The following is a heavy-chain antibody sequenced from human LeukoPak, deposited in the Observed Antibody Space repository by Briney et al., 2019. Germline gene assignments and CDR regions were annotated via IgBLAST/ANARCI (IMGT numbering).Heavy chain of an antibody. D-gene: IGHD6-13*01. CDR2: IIPILGIA. Sequence: GASVKVSCKASGGTFSSYAISWVRQAPGQGLEWMGRIIPILGIANYAQKFQGRVTITADKSTSTAYMELSSLRSEDTAVYYCARATHQQQVPHDAFDIWGQGTMVTVSS. V-gene: IGHV1-69*04. CDR1: GGTFSSYA. J-gene: IGHJ3*02. CDR3: ARATHQQQVPHDAFDI.